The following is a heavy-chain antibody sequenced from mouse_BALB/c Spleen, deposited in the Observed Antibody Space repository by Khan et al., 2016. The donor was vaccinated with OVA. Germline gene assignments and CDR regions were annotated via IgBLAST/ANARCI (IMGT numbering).Heavy chain of an antibody. J-gene: IGHJ4*01. CDR2: MWGDGTT. V-gene: IGHV2-6-1*01. CDR1: GFSLTDYG. D-gene: IGHD2-10*01. CDR3: ARQPYYHYNVMDY. Sequence: QVQLQQSGPGLVAPSQSLSITCTISGFSLTDYGVHWVRQPPGKGLEWLVLMWGDGTTSYNSALKSRLTISKDNSKSQVFLKMNSPQSDDTAMYFCARQPYYHYNVMDYWGQGTSVIVSS.